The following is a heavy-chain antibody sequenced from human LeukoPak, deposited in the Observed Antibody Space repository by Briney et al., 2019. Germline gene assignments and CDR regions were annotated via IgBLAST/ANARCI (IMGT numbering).Heavy chain of an antibody. Sequence: GGSLRLSCAASGFAFGHYTMHWVRQAPGKGLEWVSLISWDGGNTYYADSVKGRFTISRDNSKNTLHLQLNSLRPEDTAVYYCAKRISSSWTGFDVWGQGTTVTVSS. V-gene: IGHV3-43*01. CDR2: ISWDGGNT. J-gene: IGHJ3*01. CDR1: GFAFGHYT. CDR3: AKRISSSWTGFDV. D-gene: IGHD6-13*01.